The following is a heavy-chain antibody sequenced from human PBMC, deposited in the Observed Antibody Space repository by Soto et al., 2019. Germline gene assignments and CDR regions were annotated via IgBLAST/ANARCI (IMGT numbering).Heavy chain of an antibody. CDR2: ISGSGANT. J-gene: IGHJ4*02. D-gene: IGHD2-21*02. V-gene: IGHV3-23*01. CDR1: GFSISSDA. Sequence: GGSLRLSCAASGFSISSDAMSWVRQAPGKGLEWVSGISGSGANTNYADSVKGRFAISIDNSKDTLYLQMSSLTAEDTAVYYCAKRQSGNFGRFDSWGQRTLVTVSS. CDR3: AKRQSGNFGRFDS.